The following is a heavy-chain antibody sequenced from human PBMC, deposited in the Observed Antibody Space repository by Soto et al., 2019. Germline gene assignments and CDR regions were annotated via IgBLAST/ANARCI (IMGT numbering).Heavy chain of an antibody. CDR2: ISSSSSYI. Sequence: EVQLVESGGGLVKPGGSLRLSCAASGFTFSSYSMNWVRQAPGKGLEWVSSISSSSSYIYYADSVKGRFTISRDNAKNSLYLQMNSLRAEDTAVYYCARDIFDLWSGYSPNWFDPWGQGTLVTVSS. V-gene: IGHV3-21*01. J-gene: IGHJ5*02. CDR1: GFTFSSYS. CDR3: ARDIFDLWSGYSPNWFDP. D-gene: IGHD3-3*01.